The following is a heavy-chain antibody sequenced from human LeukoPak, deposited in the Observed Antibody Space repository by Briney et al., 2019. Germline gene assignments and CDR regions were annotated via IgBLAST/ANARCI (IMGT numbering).Heavy chain of an antibody. V-gene: IGHV1-18*04. CDR3: ARDSSSWYVGLYNWFDP. Sequence: GASVKVSCKASGYTFTSYGISWVRQAPEQGLEWMGWISAYNGNTNYAQKLQGRVTMTTDTSTSTAYMEPRSLRSDDTAVYYCARDSSSWYVGLYNWFDPWGQGTLVTVSS. CDR1: GYTFTSYG. J-gene: IGHJ5*02. CDR2: ISAYNGNT. D-gene: IGHD6-13*01.